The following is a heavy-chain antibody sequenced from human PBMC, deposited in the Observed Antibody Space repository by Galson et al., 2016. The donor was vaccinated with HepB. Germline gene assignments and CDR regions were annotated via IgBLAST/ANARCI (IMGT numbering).Heavy chain of an antibody. J-gene: IGHJ5*02. CDR2: IYPGDSDA. CDR3: ARHFGYCNTTTCVGHYWFDP. CDR1: GYRLSNYW. Sequence: QSGAEVKKPGESLKISCQGSGYRLSNYWIGWVRQLPGKGLEWMGIIYPGDSDARYSPSFQGQVTIPADKSISTAYLQWTSLQASDTAMYYCARHFGYCNTTTCVGHYWFDPWGQGTLVTVSS. V-gene: IGHV5-51*01. D-gene: IGHD2-2*01.